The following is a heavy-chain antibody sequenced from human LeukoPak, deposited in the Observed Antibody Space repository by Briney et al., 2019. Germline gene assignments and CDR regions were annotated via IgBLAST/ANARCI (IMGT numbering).Heavy chain of an antibody. D-gene: IGHD4-17*01. Sequence: ASVKVSCKASGGTFSSYAISWGRQAPGRGLEWMGRIIPILGIANYAQKFQGRVTITADKSTSTAYMELSSLRSEDTAVYYCASAYGDYEMDYWGQGTLVTVSS. V-gene: IGHV1-69*04. J-gene: IGHJ4*02. CDR3: ASAYGDYEMDY. CDR2: IIPILGIA. CDR1: GGTFSSYA.